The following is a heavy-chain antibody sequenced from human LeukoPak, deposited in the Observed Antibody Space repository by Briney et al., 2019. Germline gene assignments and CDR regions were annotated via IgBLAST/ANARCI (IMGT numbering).Heavy chain of an antibody. CDR2: INWNGGSI. CDR1: GFAFDDYG. CDR3: ARDLRKGSYFDY. J-gene: IGHJ4*02. V-gene: IGHV3-20*04. D-gene: IGHD2-15*01. Sequence: AGGSLRLSCAASGFAFDDYGMSWVRQAPGKGLEWVSGINWNGGSIGYADSVKGRFTISRDNAKNSLYLQMNSLRAEDTAVYYCARDLRKGSYFDYWGQGTLVTVSS.